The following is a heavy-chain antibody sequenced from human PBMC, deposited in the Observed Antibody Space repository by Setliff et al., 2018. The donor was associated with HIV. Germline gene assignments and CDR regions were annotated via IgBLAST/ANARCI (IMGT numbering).Heavy chain of an antibody. V-gene: IGHV4-59*02. J-gene: IGHJ4*02. CDR1: DGSVYGHY. CDR3: ARGAYAYSQHHIDF. D-gene: IGHD2-15*01. Sequence: LSCTVSDGSVYGHYWNWIRQPPGKGLEWIGYFYFSGNTNYNPSLKSRATISVDPSKNQFSLKLSSVTAADTAVYYCARGAYAYSQHHIDFWGQGTLFTVSS. CDR2: FYFSGNT.